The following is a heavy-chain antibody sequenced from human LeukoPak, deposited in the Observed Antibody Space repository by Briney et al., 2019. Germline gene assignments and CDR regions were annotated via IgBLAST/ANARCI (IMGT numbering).Heavy chain of an antibody. CDR1: GFTFSSYW. Sequence: GGSLRLSCAASGFTFSSYWMSWVRHAPRKRLDWVANIKQDGSEKYYVDSVKGRFTISRGNAKNSLYLQMNSLRAEDTAVYYCARVEDSSGYYRPFDYWGQGTLVTVSS. J-gene: IGHJ4*02. V-gene: IGHV3-7*01. CDR2: IKQDGSEK. CDR3: ARVEDSSGYYRPFDY. D-gene: IGHD3-22*01.